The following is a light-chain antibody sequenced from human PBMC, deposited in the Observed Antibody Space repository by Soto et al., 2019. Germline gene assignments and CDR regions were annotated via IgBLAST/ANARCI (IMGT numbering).Light chain of an antibody. CDR3: SSYTITTTGVL. Sequence: QSALTQPASVSGSPGQSITISCTGTNSDIGGYNYVSWYQQHPGKAPKLMIYEVSNRPSGVSDRFSGSKSGHTASLTISGLQAEDEADYYCSSYTITTTGVLFGGGTKLTVL. V-gene: IGLV2-14*01. CDR2: EVS. CDR1: NSDIGGYNY. J-gene: IGLJ2*01.